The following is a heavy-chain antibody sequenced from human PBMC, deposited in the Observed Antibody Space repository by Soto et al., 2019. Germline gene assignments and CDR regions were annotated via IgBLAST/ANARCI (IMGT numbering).Heavy chain of an antibody. V-gene: IGHV3-30*03. Sequence: PGGSLRLSCAASGFTFSSYAMSWVRQAPGKGLEWVAVISYDGSNKYYADSVKGRFTISRDNSKNTLYLQMNSLRAEDTAVYYCAREVPDDSSGYYYGAFDIWGQGTMVTVSS. D-gene: IGHD3-22*01. CDR2: ISYDGSNK. CDR3: AREVPDDSSGYYYGAFDI. J-gene: IGHJ3*02. CDR1: GFTFSSYA.